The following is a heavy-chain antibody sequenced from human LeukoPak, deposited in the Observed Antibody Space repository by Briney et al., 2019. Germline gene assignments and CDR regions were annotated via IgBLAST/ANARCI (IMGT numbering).Heavy chain of an antibody. CDR1: GFTFGDYA. CDR2: IGSKAYGGTT. Sequence: GGSLRLSCTASGFTFGDYAISWVRQAPGKGLEWVGFIGSKAYGGTTEYAASVKGRFTISRDDSKSIAYLQMNSLKTEDTAVYYCTRDGEYCSSTSCYRYYYYYMDVWGKGTTVTVSS. J-gene: IGHJ6*03. V-gene: IGHV3-49*04. CDR3: TRDGEYCSSTSCYRYYYYYMDV. D-gene: IGHD2-2*02.